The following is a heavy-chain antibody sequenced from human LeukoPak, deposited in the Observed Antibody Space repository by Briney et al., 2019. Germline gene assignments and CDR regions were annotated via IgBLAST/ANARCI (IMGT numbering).Heavy chain of an antibody. CDR2: IYSGGTT. CDR3: ARRAGGLARNNWFDP. D-gene: IGHD3-16*01. V-gene: IGHV3-66*01. J-gene: IGHJ5*02. Sequence: PGGSLRLSCAASGFTFSSYSMNWVRQAPGKGLEWVSLIYSGGTTYYADSVKGRFTISRDNSKNTLYLQMNGLRAEDTAVYYCARRAGGLARNNWFDPWGQGTLVTVSS. CDR1: GFTFSSYS.